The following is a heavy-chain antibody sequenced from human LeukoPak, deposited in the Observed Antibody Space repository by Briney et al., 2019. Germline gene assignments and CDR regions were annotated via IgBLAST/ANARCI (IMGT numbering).Heavy chain of an antibody. J-gene: IGHJ4*02. D-gene: IGHD2-15*01. CDR2: INSSGGDT. Sequence: GASVKVSCKASGYTFTGYYMHGVRQAPGQGLEWVGIINSSGGDTRYAQKFQGRVTMTADTSTNMVYMELSSLTSEDTALYDCARGSVVADAYLNYFDYWGQGTLVTVSS. V-gene: IGHV1-46*01. CDR1: GYTFTGYY. CDR3: ARGSVVADAYLNYFDY.